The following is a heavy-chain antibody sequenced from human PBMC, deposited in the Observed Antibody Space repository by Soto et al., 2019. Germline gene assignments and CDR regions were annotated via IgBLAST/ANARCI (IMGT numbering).Heavy chain of an antibody. CDR1: NGSISNYY. Sequence: SETLSLTCTVSNGSISNYYWTWIRQSPGKGLEWIGFFYYSGTTNYNPSLKSRVTISLHTSKNQFSLKLSSVTAADTAVYYCARAPRDAIPDYWGQGTLVTVSS. D-gene: IGHD2-2*01. CDR3: ARAPRDAIPDY. V-gene: IGHV4-59*01. J-gene: IGHJ4*02. CDR2: FYYSGTT.